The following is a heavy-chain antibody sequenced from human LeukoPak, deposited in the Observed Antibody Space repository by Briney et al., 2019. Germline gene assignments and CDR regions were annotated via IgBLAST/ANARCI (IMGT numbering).Heavy chain of an antibody. CDR1: GFTFTAYA. V-gene: IGHV3-30*04. Sequence: GGSLRLSCAASGFTFTAYAMHWVRQAPGKGLEWVALLAYDGTNEAYTNSVKGRFTISRDNAKNSLYLQMNSLRAEDTAVYYCARRRGSYSDDYWGQGTLVTDSS. CDR3: ARRRGSYSDDY. D-gene: IGHD1-26*01. CDR2: LAYDGTNE. J-gene: IGHJ4*02.